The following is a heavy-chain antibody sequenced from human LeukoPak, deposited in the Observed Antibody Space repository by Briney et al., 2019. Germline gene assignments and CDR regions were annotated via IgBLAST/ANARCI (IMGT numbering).Heavy chain of an antibody. CDR1: GYRFTSYW. Sequence: GESLKISCKGPGYRFTSYWIGWVRQMPGKGLEWMGIIYPGDFDTRYSPSFEGQVTISADKSVSTAYLQRSSLKASDSAMYYCARPRGAWYNAFDIWGQGTMVTVSS. D-gene: IGHD6-13*01. J-gene: IGHJ3*02. V-gene: IGHV5-51*01. CDR3: ARPRGAWYNAFDI. CDR2: IYPGDFDT.